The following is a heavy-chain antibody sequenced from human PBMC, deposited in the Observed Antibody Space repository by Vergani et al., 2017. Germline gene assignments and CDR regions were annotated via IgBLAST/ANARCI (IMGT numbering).Heavy chain of an antibody. CDR1: GYTFTSYY. Sequence: QVQLVQSGAEVKKPGASVKVSCKASGYTFTSYYMHWVRQAPGQGLEWMGIINPSGGSTTYAQKFQGRVTMTRDTSTSTVYMELSSLRSEDTAVYYCAVGYCSGGSCYLYYYYYGMDVWGQGTTVTVSS. V-gene: IGHV1-46*03. CDR2: INPSGGST. D-gene: IGHD2-15*01. J-gene: IGHJ6*02. CDR3: AVGYCSGGSCYLYYYYYGMDV.